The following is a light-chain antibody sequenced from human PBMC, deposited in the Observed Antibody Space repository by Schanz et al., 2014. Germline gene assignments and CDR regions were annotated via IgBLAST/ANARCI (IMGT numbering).Light chain of an antibody. V-gene: IGKV3D-15*01. Sequence: EIVMTQSPATLSVSPGERATLSCRASQSVSSYLAWYQQKPGQAPRLLIYDASNRATGIPARFSGSGSGTDFTLTISSLQSEDFAIYYCQQFNNWPSMYTFGRGTRLEIK. CDR2: DAS. J-gene: IGKJ2*01. CDR3: QQFNNWPSMYT. CDR1: QSVSSY.